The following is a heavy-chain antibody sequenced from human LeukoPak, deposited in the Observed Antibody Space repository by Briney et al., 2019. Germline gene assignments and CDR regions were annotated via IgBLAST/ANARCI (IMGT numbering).Heavy chain of an antibody. CDR2: IYSRGST. CDR3: ARGRFCSADICSGGDAFDI. J-gene: IGHJ3*02. V-gene: IGHV4-4*07. CDR1: GGSISSYY. Sequence: SETLSLTCTVSGGSISSYYCSWIRQPAGKGLEWIGRIYSRGSTNYSPSLKGRLTMSLDTSKNQSSLNLSSLTAADPALYYCARGRFCSADICSGGDAFDIWGQGTMVSVSS. D-gene: IGHD3-3*01.